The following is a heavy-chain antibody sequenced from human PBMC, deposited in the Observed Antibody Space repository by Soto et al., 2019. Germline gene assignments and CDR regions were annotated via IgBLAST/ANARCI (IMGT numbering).Heavy chain of an antibody. CDR1: GFSLSTSGVG. CDR2: IYWDDDK. D-gene: IGHD4-4*01. CDR3: AHKDYSNWFDP. Sequence: QITLKESGPTLVKPTQTLTLTCTFSGFSLSTSGVGVGWIRQPPGKALEWLALIYWDDDKRYSPSLKSRLTITQDPSKNQVVLTMTNMDPVDTATYYCAHKDYSNWFDPWGPGALVTVSS. J-gene: IGHJ5*02. V-gene: IGHV2-5*02.